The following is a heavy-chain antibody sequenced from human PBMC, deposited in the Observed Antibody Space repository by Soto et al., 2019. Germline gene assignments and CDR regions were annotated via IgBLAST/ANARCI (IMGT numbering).Heavy chain of an antibody. CDR1: GLTFSSYG. D-gene: IGHD6-13*01. V-gene: IGHV3-33*01. J-gene: IGHJ6*02. CDR3: ARGPYSSSWYAGYYYYGMDV. CDR2: ICYDGSNK. Sequence: GGSLRLSCAASGLTFSSYGMHWVRQSPGKGLEWVAVICYDGSNKYYADSVKGRFTISRDNSKNTLYLQMNSLRAEDTAVYYCARGPYSSSWYAGYYYYGMDVWGQGTTVTVSS.